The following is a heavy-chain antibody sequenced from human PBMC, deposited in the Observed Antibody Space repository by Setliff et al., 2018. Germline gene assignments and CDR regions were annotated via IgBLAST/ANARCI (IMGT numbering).Heavy chain of an antibody. CDR1: GDSISSGYYY. D-gene: IGHD3-3*01. CDR2: FYTSGNT. V-gene: IGHV4-61*09. J-gene: IGHJ5*02. Sequence: SETLSLTCTVSGDSISSGYYYWTWIRQSAGKGLEWIGHFYTSGNTNYNPSLKSRVTISVDTSKDQFSLKLSSVTAADTATYYCARGGPTLTISRVLVVSSFDPWGQGSRVTVSS. CDR3: ARGGPTLTISRVLVVSSFDP.